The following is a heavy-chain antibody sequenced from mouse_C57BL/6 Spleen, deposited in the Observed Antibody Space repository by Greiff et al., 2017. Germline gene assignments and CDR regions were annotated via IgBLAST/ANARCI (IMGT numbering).Heavy chain of an antibody. Sequence: VQLQQPGAELVMPGASVKLSCKASGYTFTSYWMHWVKQRPGQGLEWIGEIDPSDSYTNYNQKFKGKSTLTVDKSSSTAYMQLSSLTSEDSAVYYCAISADYWGQGTTLTVSS. J-gene: IGHJ2*01. V-gene: IGHV1-69*01. CDR2: IDPSDSYT. CDR3: AISADY. CDR1: GYTFTSYW.